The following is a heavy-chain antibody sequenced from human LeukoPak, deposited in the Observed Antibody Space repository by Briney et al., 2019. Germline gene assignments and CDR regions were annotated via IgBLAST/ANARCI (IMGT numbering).Heavy chain of an antibody. D-gene: IGHD3-10*01. CDR2: ISYDGSNK. CDR3: TRDGWFGED. V-gene: IGHV3-30-3*01. CDR1: GFTFSSYA. J-gene: IGHJ4*02. Sequence: GGSLRLSCAASGFTFSSYAMHWVRQAPGNGLEWVAVISYDGSNKYYADSVKGRFTISRDNSKNTLYLQMNSLRAEDTAVYYCTRDGWFGEDWGQGTLVTVSS.